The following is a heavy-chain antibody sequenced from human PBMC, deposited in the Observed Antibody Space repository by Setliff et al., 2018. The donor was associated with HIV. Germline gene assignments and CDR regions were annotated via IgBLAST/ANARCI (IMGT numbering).Heavy chain of an antibody. D-gene: IGHD6-13*01. CDR2: FDPEDGET. CDR1: GYTLTELS. CDR3: ATDPGYSSTWYSESFQH. J-gene: IGHJ1*01. Sequence: GASVKVSRKISGYTLTELSIHWVRLAPGKGLEWMANFDPEDGETFYAQKFQGRLTMTEDTSTDTAYMELSSLRSDDAAMYYCATDPGYSSTWYSESFQHWGQGTVVTVSS. V-gene: IGHV1-24*01.